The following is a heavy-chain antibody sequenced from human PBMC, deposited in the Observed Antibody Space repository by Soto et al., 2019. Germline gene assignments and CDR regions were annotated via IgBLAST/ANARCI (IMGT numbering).Heavy chain of an antibody. CDR1: GFTFSSYA. CDR2: ISYDGSNK. CDR3: ARDVGSGRRPY. J-gene: IGHJ4*01. D-gene: IGHD6-19*01. Sequence: QVQLVEFGGGVVQPGRSLRLSCAASGFTFSSYAMHWVRQAPGKGLEWVAVISYDGSNKYYADSVKGRFTISRDNSKNTLYLQMNSLRAEDTAVYYCARDVGSGRRPYWGHEPLVTVSS. V-gene: IGHV3-30-3*01.